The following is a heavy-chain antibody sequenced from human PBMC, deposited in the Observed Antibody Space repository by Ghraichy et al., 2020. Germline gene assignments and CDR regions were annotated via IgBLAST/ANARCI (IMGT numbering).Heavy chain of an antibody. CDR3: ARASSSWPPQTYYFDY. J-gene: IGHJ4*02. D-gene: IGHD6-6*01. CDR1: GFTVSRNY. CDR2: IYSGGST. Sequence: GESLNISCAASGFTVSRNYMSWVRQAPGKGLKWVSVIYSGGSTYYADSVRGRFTISRDNSNNTLYLQMNSLRAEDTAVYYCARASSSWPPQTYYFDYWGQGTLVTVSS. V-gene: IGHV3-53*01.